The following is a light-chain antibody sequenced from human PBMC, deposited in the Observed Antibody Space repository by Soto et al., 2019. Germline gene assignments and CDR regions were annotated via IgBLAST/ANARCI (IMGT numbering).Light chain of an antibody. CDR2: KAS. CDR1: QSIGSW. V-gene: IGKV1-5*03. J-gene: IGKJ2*01. CDR3: QQYNTYWYT. Sequence: DIQMTQSPSTLSASVGDRVTITCRASQSIGSWLAWYQQKPGKAPKLLIYKASSLESGVPSRFSGSGSGTEFTLTISSLQPDDFANYYCQQYNTYWYTFGQGTKLEIK.